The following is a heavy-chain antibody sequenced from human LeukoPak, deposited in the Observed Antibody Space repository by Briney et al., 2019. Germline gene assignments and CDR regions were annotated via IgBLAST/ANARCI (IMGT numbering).Heavy chain of an antibody. CDR1: GGSFSGYY. Sequence: PSETLSLTCAVYGGSFSGYYWSWIRQPPGKGLEWIGEINHSGSTNYNPSLKSRVTTSVDTSKNQFSLKLSSVTAADTAVYYCARDYYGSGVPRDAFDIWGQGTMVTVSS. V-gene: IGHV4-34*01. J-gene: IGHJ3*02. CDR3: ARDYYGSGVPRDAFDI. CDR2: INHSGST. D-gene: IGHD3-10*01.